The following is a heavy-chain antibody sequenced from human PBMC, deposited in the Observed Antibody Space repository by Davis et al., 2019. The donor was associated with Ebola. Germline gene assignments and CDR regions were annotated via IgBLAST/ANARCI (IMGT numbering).Heavy chain of an antibody. CDR2: TSHDGNYA. CDR1: GFTFRSYG. V-gene: IGHV3-33*08. J-gene: IGHJ4*02. Sequence: GGSLRLSCTASGFTFRSYGMHWVRQAPGKGLEWVAVTSHDGNYAYFADSVRGRFTISRDNSQNTLYLQMNSLRAEDTAVYYCAREGLCSSASCLDYWGQGTLVTVSS. D-gene: IGHD2-2*01. CDR3: AREGLCSSASCLDY.